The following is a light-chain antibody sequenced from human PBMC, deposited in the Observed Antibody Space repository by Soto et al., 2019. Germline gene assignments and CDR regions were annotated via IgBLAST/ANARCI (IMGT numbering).Light chain of an antibody. Sequence: QSVLTQPPSVSGAPGQRVPISCTGSSSNIGAGYDVHWYQQLPGTAPNLLIYGNSNRPSGVPDRFSGSKSGTSASLAITGLQAEDEADYYCQSYDSSLSGKVFGTGTKVTVL. CDR3: QSYDSSLSGKV. CDR2: GNS. J-gene: IGLJ1*01. CDR1: SSNIGAGYD. V-gene: IGLV1-40*01.